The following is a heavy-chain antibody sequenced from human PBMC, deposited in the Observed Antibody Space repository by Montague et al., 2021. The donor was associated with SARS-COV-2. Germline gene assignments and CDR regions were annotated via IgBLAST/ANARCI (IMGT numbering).Heavy chain of an antibody. Sequence: SETLSLTCTVSGYSISSGYYCCWIRQPPRKGLEWIGSIYHSGSTYYNPSPKSRVTISVDTSKNQFSLELSSVTAADTAVYYCSRDFYDYGSGSYQRWFDPWGQGTLVTVSS. CDR1: GYSISSGYY. CDR3: SRDFYDYGSGSYQRWFDP. J-gene: IGHJ5*02. D-gene: IGHD3-10*01. CDR2: IYHSGST. V-gene: IGHV4-38-2*02.